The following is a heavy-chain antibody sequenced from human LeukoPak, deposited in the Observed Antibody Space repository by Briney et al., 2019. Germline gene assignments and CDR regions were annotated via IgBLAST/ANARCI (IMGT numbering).Heavy chain of an antibody. J-gene: IGHJ4*02. CDR2: ISGSGGST. CDR1: GFTFSSYA. Sequence: GGSLRLSCAASGFTFSSYAMSWVRQAPGKGLEWVSAISGSGGSTYYADSVKGRLTISRDNSKNTLYLQMNSLRAEDTAVYYCAKSSDYYGSGSGDYWGQGTLVTVSS. D-gene: IGHD3-10*01. CDR3: AKSSDYYGSGSGDY. V-gene: IGHV3-23*01.